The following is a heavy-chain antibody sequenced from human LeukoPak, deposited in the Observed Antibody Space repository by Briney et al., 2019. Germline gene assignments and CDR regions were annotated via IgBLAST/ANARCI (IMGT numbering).Heavy chain of an antibody. CDR2: IYPADSDT. Sequence: GESLKTSCQGSGYTFINYWIYYARQMPGKGLESMGIIYPADSDTRYGPSFQGQVTISADTSINTAYLQWNSLKASDSAIYYWARHARTSTVADYCGPGTLVTVSS. D-gene: IGHD2-21*01. CDR1: GYTFINYW. CDR3: ARHARTSTVADY. J-gene: IGHJ4*02. V-gene: IGHV5-51*01.